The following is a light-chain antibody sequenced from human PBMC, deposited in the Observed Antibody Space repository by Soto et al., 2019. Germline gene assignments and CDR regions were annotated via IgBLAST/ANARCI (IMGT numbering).Light chain of an antibody. CDR2: DAS. V-gene: IGKV3-11*01. J-gene: IGKJ4*01. CDR3: QKRSNWPLN. Sequence: EIVITQSPATLSVSPGYGSTLSCRASQSISRYLAWYQQKPGQAPRLLIYDASNRATGIPARFGGSGSGTDFTLTISSLEPEDFAVYYCQKRSNWPLNFGGGTKVDIK. CDR1: QSISRY.